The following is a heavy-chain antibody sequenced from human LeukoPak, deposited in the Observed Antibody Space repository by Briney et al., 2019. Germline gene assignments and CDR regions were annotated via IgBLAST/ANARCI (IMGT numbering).Heavy chain of an antibody. CDR2: IQYDGSNE. V-gene: IGHV3-30*02. CDR1: GFTFSSYG. D-gene: IGHD2-8*01. CDR3: AKDRCSNGIGCYYYYMDV. J-gene: IGHJ6*03. Sequence: PGGSLRLSCAASGFTFSSYGMHWVRQAPGKGLEWVAYIQYDGSNEQYADSVKGRFSISRDSSKNILYVQMNSLRAEDTAVYYCAKDRCSNGIGCYYYYMDVWGKGTTVTISS.